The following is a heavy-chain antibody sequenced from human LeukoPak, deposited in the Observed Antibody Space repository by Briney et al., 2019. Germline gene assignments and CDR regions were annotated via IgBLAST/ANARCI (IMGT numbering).Heavy chain of an antibody. V-gene: IGHV3-23*01. CDR1: GFTFSSYA. Sequence: GGSLRLSCAASGFTFSSYAMSWVRQAPGKGLEWVSAISGSGGSTYYADSVKGRFTISRDNSKNTLYLQMNSLRAEGTAVYYCAKRTVAGPYFDYWGQGTLVTVSS. D-gene: IGHD6-19*01. CDR3: AKRTVAGPYFDY. J-gene: IGHJ4*02. CDR2: ISGSGGST.